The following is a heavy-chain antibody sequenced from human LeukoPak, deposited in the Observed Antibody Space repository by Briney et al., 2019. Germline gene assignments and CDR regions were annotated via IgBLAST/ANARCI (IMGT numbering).Heavy chain of an antibody. J-gene: IGHJ6*02. V-gene: IGHV4-34*01. CDR3: ARKKGSSRTIYGMDV. D-gene: IGHD2-2*01. Sequence: SETLSLTCAVYGGSFSGYYWSWIRQPPGKGLEWIGVINHSGSTNYNPSLKSRVTISVDTSKNQFSLKLSSVTAADTAVYYCARKKGSSRTIYGMDVWGQGTTVTVSS. CDR2: INHSGST. CDR1: GGSFSGYY.